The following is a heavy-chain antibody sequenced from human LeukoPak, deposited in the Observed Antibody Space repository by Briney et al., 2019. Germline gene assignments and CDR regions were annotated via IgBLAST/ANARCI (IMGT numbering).Heavy chain of an antibody. V-gene: IGHV1-46*01. CDR2: INPSGGST. CDR3: ARGVATERYYDKNAFDI. Sequence: ASVKVSCKASGYSFTDYYMHWVRQAPGQGLEWMGIINPSGGSTSYAQKFQGRVTMTRDTSTSTVYMELSSLRSEDTAVYYCARGVATERYYDKNAFDIWGQGTMVTVSS. J-gene: IGHJ3*02. CDR1: GYSFTDYY. D-gene: IGHD3-22*01.